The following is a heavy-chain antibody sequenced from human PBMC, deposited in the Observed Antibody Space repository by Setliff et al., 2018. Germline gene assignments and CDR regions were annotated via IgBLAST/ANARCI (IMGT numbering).Heavy chain of an antibody. CDR3: ARDSALHSYHYDSSGYLDY. CDR2: VYYSGTT. J-gene: IGHJ4*02. D-gene: IGHD3-22*01. Sequence: SETLSLTCTVSGGSISTYYWSWIRQTPVKGLEWIGYVYYSGTTNYNPLFKSRVTISVDRPKNQFSLKLSSVAAADTGVYYCARDSALHSYHYDSSGYLDYWGQGALVTVS. CDR1: GGSISTYY. V-gene: IGHV4-59*01.